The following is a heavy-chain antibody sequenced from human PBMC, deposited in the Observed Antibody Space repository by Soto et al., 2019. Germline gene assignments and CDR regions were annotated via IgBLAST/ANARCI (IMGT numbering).Heavy chain of an antibody. D-gene: IGHD3-16*01. CDR3: ARCAYCSFTFGLDV. CDR2: SHHSGIT. V-gene: IGHV4-4*02. J-gene: IGHJ6*02. Sequence: QVQLQESGPGLVKPSGTLSLTCAVSGGSISSSNWWTWARQSPGKGLEWIGESHHSGITNYNPSLKGRVILSLEMPINQFSLRLNSVTAADTALYYCARCAYCSFTFGLDVWGQGTTVALSS. CDR1: GGSISSSNW.